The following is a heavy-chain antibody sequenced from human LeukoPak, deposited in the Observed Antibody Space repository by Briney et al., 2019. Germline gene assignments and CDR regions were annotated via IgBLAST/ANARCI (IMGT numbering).Heavy chain of an antibody. Sequence: SVKVSCKASGGTFSSYAISWVRQAPGQGLEWMGGIIPIFGTANYAQKFQGRVTITADESTSTAYMELSSLRSEDTAVYYCARSLGLRGDYYYYYYGMDVWGQGTTVTVSS. CDR1: GGTFSSYA. J-gene: IGHJ6*02. CDR3: ARSLGLRGDYYYYYYGMDV. V-gene: IGHV1-69*13. CDR2: IIPIFGTA. D-gene: IGHD3-16*01.